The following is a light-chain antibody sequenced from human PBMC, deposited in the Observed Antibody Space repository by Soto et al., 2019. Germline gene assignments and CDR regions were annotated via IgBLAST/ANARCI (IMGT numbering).Light chain of an antibody. V-gene: IGKV1-5*03. CDR1: QSINSW. CDR2: KAS. Sequence: DIQMTQSPSTLSASVGDRVTITCRASQSINSWLAWYQQKPGKAPKVLIYKASSLESGVPSRFSGSESGTEFTLTISSLQPDDFATYYCQQYNSVPWTFGQGTKVEI. CDR3: QQYNSVPWT. J-gene: IGKJ1*01.